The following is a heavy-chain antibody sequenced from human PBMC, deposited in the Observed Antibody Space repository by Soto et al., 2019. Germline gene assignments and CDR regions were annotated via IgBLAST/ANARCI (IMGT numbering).Heavy chain of an antibody. V-gene: IGHV3-23*01. CDR2: VGGSGGNT. CDR1: GFTFNAYA. J-gene: IGHJ5*02. D-gene: IGHD4-4*01. CDR3: AKMASDSINSLDA. Sequence: EVQLLESGGGLVQPGGSLRLSCAASGFTFNAYAMTWVRQAPGKGLEWVSSVGGSGGNTYDAHSVKGRFTISRDNFKNTLHLQMNRLRAEDTAVYFCAKMASDSINSLDAWGQGTLVTVSS.